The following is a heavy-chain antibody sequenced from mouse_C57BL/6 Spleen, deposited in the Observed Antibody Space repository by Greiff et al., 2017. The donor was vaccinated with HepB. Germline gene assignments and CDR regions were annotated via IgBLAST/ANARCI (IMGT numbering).Heavy chain of an antibody. J-gene: IGHJ4*01. CDR2: IYPGGGYT. CDR1: GYTFTNYW. D-gene: IGHD2-1*01. Sequence: VQRVESGAELVRPGTSVKMSCKASGYTFTNYWIGWAKQRPGHGLEWIGDIYPGGGYTNYNEKFKGKATLTADKSSSTAYMQFSSLTSEDSAIYYCARSEGYGNYGYYAMDYWGQGTSVTVSS. V-gene: IGHV1-63*01. CDR3: ARSEGYGNYGYYAMDY.